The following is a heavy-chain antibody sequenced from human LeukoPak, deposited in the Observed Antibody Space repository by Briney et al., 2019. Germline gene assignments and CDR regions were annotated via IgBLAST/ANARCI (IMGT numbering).Heavy chain of an antibody. Sequence: AGSLRLSCAAYAFTLSSYWTRCVRPAPGEGLGWVSSIKSDGSSTSYAASVKGRLTISRENARNTLYLQMNSLRTEDTAVYYCATGNGHAFDIWGQGTMVTVSA. D-gene: IGHD3-10*01. CDR3: ATGNGHAFDI. J-gene: IGHJ3*02. CDR2: IKSDGSST. V-gene: IGHV3-74*01. CDR1: AFTLSSYW.